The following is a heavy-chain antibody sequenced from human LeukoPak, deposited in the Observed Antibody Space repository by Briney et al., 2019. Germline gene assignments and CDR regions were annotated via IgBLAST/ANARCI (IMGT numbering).Heavy chain of an antibody. D-gene: IGHD4-17*01. V-gene: IGHV1-2*02. CDR1: GYTFTGYY. J-gene: IGHJ4*02. CDR2: INPDSGGT. CDR3: ARGTVIAVDY. Sequence: ASVKVSCKASGYTFTGYYMHWVRQAPGQGLEWMGWINPDSGGTNYAQKFQGRVTMTRDTSISTAYMELSRLRPDDTAVYFCARGTVIAVDYRGQGTLVTVSS.